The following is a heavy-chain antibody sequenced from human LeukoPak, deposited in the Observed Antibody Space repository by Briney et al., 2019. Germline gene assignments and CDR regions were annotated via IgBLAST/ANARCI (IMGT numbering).Heavy chain of an antibody. Sequence: GGSLRLSCAASGFPFSSHVLSWVRQAPGKGLEWIAYINHNGEAIYYPDFVKGRFIISRDNAKNSLYLQMNSLRAEDTAVYYCARAYGSGTLDWFDPWGQGTLVTVSS. D-gene: IGHD3-10*01. CDR3: ARAYGSGTLDWFDP. V-gene: IGHV3-48*01. J-gene: IGHJ5*02. CDR1: GFPFSSHV. CDR2: INHNGEAI.